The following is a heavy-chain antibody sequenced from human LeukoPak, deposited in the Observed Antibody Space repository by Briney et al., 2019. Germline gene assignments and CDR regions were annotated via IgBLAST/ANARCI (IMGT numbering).Heavy chain of an antibody. J-gene: IGHJ5*02. D-gene: IGHD1-26*01. CDR3: AKDRSGSYYGGSNWFDP. CDR2: ISGSGGST. Sequence: PGGYLRLSCAASGFTFSSYAMSWVRRAPGKGLEWISAISGSGGSTYYADSVKGRFTISRDNSKNTLYLQMNSLRAEDTAVYYCAKDRSGSYYGGSNWFDPWGQGTLVTVSS. V-gene: IGHV3-23*01. CDR1: GFTFSSYA.